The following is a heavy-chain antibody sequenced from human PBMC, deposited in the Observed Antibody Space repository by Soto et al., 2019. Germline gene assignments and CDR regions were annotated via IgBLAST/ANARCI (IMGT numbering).Heavy chain of an antibody. J-gene: IGHJ4*02. V-gene: IGHV3-33*01. CDR1: GFTFSSYG. D-gene: IGHD2-21*02. CDR3: ARYGGHSLDY. CDR2: IWYDGSTK. Sequence: QVQLVESGGGVVQPGRSLRLSCAASGFTFSSYGVHWVRQAPGKGLEWVAVIWYDGSTKYYGDSVKGRFTISRDNSKNTLYLQMNSLRAEDTAVYHCARYGGHSLDYWGQGALVTVSS.